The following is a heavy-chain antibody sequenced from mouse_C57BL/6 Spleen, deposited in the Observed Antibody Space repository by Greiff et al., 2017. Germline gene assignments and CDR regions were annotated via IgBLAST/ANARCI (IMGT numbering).Heavy chain of an antibody. J-gene: IGHJ2*01. V-gene: IGHV10-3*01. Sequence: EVQLVESGGGLVQPKGSLKLSCAASGFTFNTYAMHWVRQAPGKGLEWVARISSKSSNYATYYADSVKDRFTISRDDSQSMLYLQMNNLKTEDTAMYYCVGDKGDRYFDYWGQGTTLTVSS. CDR1: GFTFNTYA. CDR3: VGDKGDRYFDY. D-gene: IGHD3-3*01. CDR2: ISSKSSNYAT.